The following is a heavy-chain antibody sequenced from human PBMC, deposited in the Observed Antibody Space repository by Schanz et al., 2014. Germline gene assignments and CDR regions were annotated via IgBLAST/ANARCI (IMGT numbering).Heavy chain of an antibody. CDR2: IKQDGSEK. J-gene: IGHJ4*02. CDR1: GFTFSSYG. V-gene: IGHV3-7*01. CDR3: ARDAVTSVLTPGFYY. Sequence: VQLVESGGGVVQPGRSRRLSCEASGFTFSSYGMHWVRQAPGKGLEWVANIKQDGSEKYYVDSVKGRFTISRDNAKKSLYLRMNSLRAEDTAVNYCARDAVTSVLTPGFYYWGQGTLVTVSS. D-gene: IGHD4-17*01.